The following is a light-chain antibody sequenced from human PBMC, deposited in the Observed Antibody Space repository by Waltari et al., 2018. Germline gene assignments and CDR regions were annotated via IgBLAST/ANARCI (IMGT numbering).Light chain of an antibody. CDR3: QSYDSTLNVVV. V-gene: IGLV1-40*01. CDR1: SSNIGIGYD. CDR2: EET. J-gene: IGLJ2*01. Sequence: QSVLTQPPSVSGAPGQWVTISCTGSSSNIGIGYDVHWYQHLPGTAHKLLIYEETNRPSAVPDRFSVSKSGTAGSLAITGLQAEDQADYFCQSYDSTLNVVVFGGGTKLTVL.